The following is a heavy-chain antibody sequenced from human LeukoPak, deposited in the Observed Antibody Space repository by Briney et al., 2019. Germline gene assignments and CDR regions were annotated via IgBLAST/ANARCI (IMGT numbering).Heavy chain of an antibody. Sequence: SETLSLTCTVFGGSISSYYWSWIRHPPRKGMEWIGYIYYSGPTNYNPSLKSRVTISVATSKNQFSLKLSSVTAADTAVYYCARFPYDYVWGIPYYFDYWGQGTLVTVSS. J-gene: IGHJ4*02. CDR3: ARFPYDYVWGIPYYFDY. CDR2: IYYSGPT. D-gene: IGHD3-16*01. CDR1: GGSISSYY. V-gene: IGHV4-59*01.